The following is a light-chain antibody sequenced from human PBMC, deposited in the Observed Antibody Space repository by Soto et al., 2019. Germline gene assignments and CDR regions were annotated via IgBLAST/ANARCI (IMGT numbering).Light chain of an antibody. Sequence: IQLTQSPSSLSASGGDRVTITCRASQDIGIYLAWYQQKPGTAPRLLIYSASIRQSGVPSRFSGSGSGTDFTLTISGLQPGDFATYYCQQSFSTLWTFGQGTKVDI. CDR1: QDIGIY. V-gene: IGKV1-39*01. J-gene: IGKJ1*01. CDR2: SAS. CDR3: QQSFSTLWT.